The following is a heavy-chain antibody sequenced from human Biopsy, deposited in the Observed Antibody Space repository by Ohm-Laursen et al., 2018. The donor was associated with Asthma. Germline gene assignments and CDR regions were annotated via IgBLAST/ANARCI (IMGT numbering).Heavy chain of an antibody. CDR3: ARAVSSSSYWYFDL. CDR2: IYYSGRT. J-gene: IGHJ2*01. CDR1: GDAMSTSGSY. D-gene: IGHD6-6*01. V-gene: IGHV4-39*02. Sequence: SDTLSLTWIVSGDAMSTSGSYWGWIRQSPGKGLEWIGGIYYSGRTYYNPSLESRVTISADTSKNHFSLKVTSVTAADTAVYYCARAVSSSSYWYFDLWGRGDLVTVSS.